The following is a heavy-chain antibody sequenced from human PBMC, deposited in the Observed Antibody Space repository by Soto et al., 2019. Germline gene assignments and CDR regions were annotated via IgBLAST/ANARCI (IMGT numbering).Heavy chain of an antibody. Sequence: ASVKVSCKASGYTFSSSGISWLRQAPGQGLEWMGWINTNNGNTHFAQKFQGRVTMTSDTSTSTAYMELKSLRAEDTAVYYCARPKGRYFDWLLVGHFDYWGQGTLVTVSS. D-gene: IGHD3-9*01. J-gene: IGHJ4*02. CDR3: ARPKGRYFDWLLVGHFDY. CDR1: GYTFSSSG. V-gene: IGHV1-18*01. CDR2: INTNNGNT.